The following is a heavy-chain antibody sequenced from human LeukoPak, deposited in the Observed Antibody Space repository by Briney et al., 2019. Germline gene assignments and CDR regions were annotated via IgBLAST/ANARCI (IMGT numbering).Heavy chain of an antibody. J-gene: IGHJ4*02. V-gene: IGHV3-21*01. CDR1: GFTFSSYS. D-gene: IGHD6-13*01. CDR2: ISSSSSYI. Sequence: GGSLRLSCAASGFTFSSYSMNWVRQAPGKGLEWVSSISSSSSYIYYADSVKGRFTISRDNAKNSLYLQMNSLRAEDTAVYYCASLGAAGRDYWGQGTLVTVSS. CDR3: ASLGAAGRDY.